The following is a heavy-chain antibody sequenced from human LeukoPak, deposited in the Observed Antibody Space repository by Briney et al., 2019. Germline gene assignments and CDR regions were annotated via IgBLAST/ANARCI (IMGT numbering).Heavy chain of an antibody. D-gene: IGHD3-10*01. CDR3: VSAIRGSPIDY. CDR2: IKTDGSET. J-gene: IGHJ4*02. CDR1: GFSFSNYW. Sequence: GGSLRLSCAASGFSFSNYWMGWVRQAPGKGLACVANIKTDGSETYYVDSVKGRFTISRDNAKNSLFLQMSSLRAEDTAIYYCVSAIRGSPIDYWGQGTLVSVPS. V-gene: IGHV3-7*01.